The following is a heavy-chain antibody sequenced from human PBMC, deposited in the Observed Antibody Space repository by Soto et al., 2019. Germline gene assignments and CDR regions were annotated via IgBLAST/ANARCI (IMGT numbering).Heavy chain of an antibody. V-gene: IGHV3-33*01. CDR2: IWYDGSNK. Sequence: GGSLILSCAASGFTFSSYGMHWVRQAPGKGLEWVAVIWYDGSNKYYADSVKGRFTISRDNSKNTLYLQMNSLRAEDTAVYYCARDSRELPTYIDYWGQGTLVTVSS. D-gene: IGHD1-26*01. J-gene: IGHJ4*02. CDR3: ARDSRELPTYIDY. CDR1: GFTFSSYG.